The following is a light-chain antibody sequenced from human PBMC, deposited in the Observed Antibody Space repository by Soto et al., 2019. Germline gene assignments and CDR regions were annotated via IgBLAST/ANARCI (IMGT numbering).Light chain of an antibody. V-gene: IGKV3-15*01. CDR1: QGFNTN. Sequence: ETVMTQSPATLSVSPGERAPPPSRASQGFNTNLAGYQQKLGQAPRVLIYGASTRATGIPARFSGSGSGTEFTLTISSLQSEDFAVYYCHEYNTWPWTIGQGTKVEIQ. CDR2: GAS. J-gene: IGKJ1*01. CDR3: HEYNTWPWT.